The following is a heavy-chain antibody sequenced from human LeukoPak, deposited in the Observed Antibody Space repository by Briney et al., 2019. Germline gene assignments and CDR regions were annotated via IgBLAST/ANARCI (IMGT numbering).Heavy chain of an antibody. J-gene: IGHJ4*02. CDR2: IYTSGNT. CDR1: GVSISSYY. D-gene: IGHD6-13*01. CDR3: ARSAAAAGTFDY. Sequence: SETLSLTCTASGVSISSYYWTWIRQPAGKGLEWIGRIYTSGNTNYIHSPKRRDAMSVDTSENQFTMKLSSVNSPDTAVYYWARSAAAAGTFDYWGQGTLVTVSS. V-gene: IGHV4-4*07.